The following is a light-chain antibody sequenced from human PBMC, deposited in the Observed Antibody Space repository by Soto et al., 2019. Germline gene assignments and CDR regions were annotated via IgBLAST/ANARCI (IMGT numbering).Light chain of an antibody. CDR1: QSVSSN. V-gene: IGKV3-15*01. CDR2: GAS. CDR3: QPYNNWPPYT. Sequence: EIVMTQYPATLSVSPGERATLSCRASQSVSSNLAWYQQKPGQAPRLLIYGASTRATGIPARFSGSGSGTKFTVTISSLQSEEFAFYYCQPYNNWPPYTFGQGTKLAIK. J-gene: IGKJ2*01.